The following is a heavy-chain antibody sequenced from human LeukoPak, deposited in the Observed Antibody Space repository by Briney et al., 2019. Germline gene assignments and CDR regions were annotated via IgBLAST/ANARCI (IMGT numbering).Heavy chain of an antibody. CDR2: ISGTSTYI. V-gene: IGHV3-21*01. D-gene: IGHD1-26*01. J-gene: IGHJ4*02. CDR1: GFTFSSYG. Sequence: GGSLRLSCAASGFTFSSYGMHWVRQAPGKGLEWVSSISGTSTYIYYADSVKGRFTISRDNAKNSLFLQMNSLRAEDTAVYYCARVGIVGATGGFDYWGQGTLVTVSS. CDR3: ARVGIVGATGGFDY.